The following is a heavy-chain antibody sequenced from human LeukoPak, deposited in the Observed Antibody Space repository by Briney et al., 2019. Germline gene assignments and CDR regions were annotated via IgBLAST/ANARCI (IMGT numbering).Heavy chain of an antibody. CDR3: ARDVVHGDYYFDY. V-gene: IGHV3-7*01. J-gene: IGHJ4*02. D-gene: IGHD4-17*01. CDR2: INQDGSEK. Sequence: PGGSLRLSCAASGFTFSNYWMRWARQAPGKGLEWVGHINQDGSEKYYVDSVKGRFIISRDNATNSLYLQMNSLRAEDTAVYYCARDVVHGDYYFDYWGQGTLVTVSS. CDR1: GFTFSNYW.